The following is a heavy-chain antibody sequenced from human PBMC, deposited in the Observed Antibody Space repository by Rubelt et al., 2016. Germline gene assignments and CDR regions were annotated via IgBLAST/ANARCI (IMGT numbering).Heavy chain of an antibody. D-gene: IGHD3-16*01. CDR1: GGSFSGYY. Sequence: QVQLQQWGAGLLKPSETLSLTCAVYGGSFSGYYWSWIRQPPGKGLEWIGEINHSGSTNYNPSLKSRVTISVDTSKNQFSLKLSSVTAADTAVYYCARQGAGEGAFDIWGQGTMVTVSS. CDR3: ARQGAGEGAFDI. V-gene: IGHV4-34*01. J-gene: IGHJ3*02. CDR2: INHSGST.